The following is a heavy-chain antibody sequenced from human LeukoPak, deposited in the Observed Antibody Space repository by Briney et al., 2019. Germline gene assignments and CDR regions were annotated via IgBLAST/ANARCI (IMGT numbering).Heavy chain of an antibody. CDR3: ARQTSTIAMFDY. V-gene: IGHV1-2*02. J-gene: IGHJ4*02. CDR2: SNPNSGAT. D-gene: IGHD5-24*01. Sequence: ASVKVSCKASGYTFTDYYMQWVRQAPGQGLEWMGWSNPNSGATNYAQKFQGRVTMTRDTSISTAYMELSSLRSDDTAVYYCARQTSTIAMFDYWGQGTLVIVSS. CDR1: GYTFTDYY.